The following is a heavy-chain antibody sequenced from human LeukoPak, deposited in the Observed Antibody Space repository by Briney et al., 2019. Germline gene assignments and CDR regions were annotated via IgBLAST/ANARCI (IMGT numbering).Heavy chain of an antibody. CDR2: ISGNGDYT. CDR1: GFTFSSYA. V-gene: IGHV3-23*01. D-gene: IGHD6-13*01. Sequence: PGGSLRLSCAASGFTFSSYAMSWVRQAPGKGREWVSTISGNGDYTYYADSVKGRFTISRDNSKNTLYLQMNSLRADDTAVYYCAKRGIAAAASFDYWGQGTPVSVSS. CDR3: AKRGIAAAASFDY. J-gene: IGHJ4*02.